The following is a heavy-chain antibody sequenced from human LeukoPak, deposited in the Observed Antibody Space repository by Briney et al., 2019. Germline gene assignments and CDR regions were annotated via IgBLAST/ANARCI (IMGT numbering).Heavy chain of an antibody. CDR3: TRRATLWFGDAFDI. V-gene: IGHV3-73*01. D-gene: IGHD3-10*01. J-gene: IGHJ3*02. CDR2: IRSKANSYAT. Sequence: PGGSLRLSCAASGFTFSGAAMHWVRQASGKGLEWVGRIRSKANSYATAYAASVKGRFTISRDDSKNTAYLQMNSLKTEDTAVYYCTRRATLWFGDAFDIWGQGTMVTVSS. CDR1: GFTFSGAA.